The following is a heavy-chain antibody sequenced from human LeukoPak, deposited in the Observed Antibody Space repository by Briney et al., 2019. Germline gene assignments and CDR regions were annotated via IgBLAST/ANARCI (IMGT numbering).Heavy chain of an antibody. V-gene: IGHV4-4*07. CDR3: ARVHCSSTSCYRYWFDP. CDR2: IYTSGST. CDR1: GGSISSYY. D-gene: IGHD2-2*01. Sequence: SGTLSLTCTVSGGSISSYYWSWIRQPAGKGLEWIGRIYTSGSTNYNPSLKSRVTMSVDTSKNQFSLKLSSVTAADAAVYYCARVHCSSTSCYRYWFDPWGQGTLVTVSS. J-gene: IGHJ5*02.